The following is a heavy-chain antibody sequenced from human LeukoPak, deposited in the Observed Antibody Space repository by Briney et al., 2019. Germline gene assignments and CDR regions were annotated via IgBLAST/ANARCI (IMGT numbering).Heavy chain of an antibody. CDR1: GFTFSSYW. CDR3: ARVRYSSGLPPFDP. CDR2: IKQEGSEK. Sequence: GGSLRLSCAASGFTFSSYWMIWVRQGPGKGVEGVANIKQEGSEKYYVDSVKGRFTISRENVKNSLYLQMNSLRAEDTAVYYCARVRYSSGLPPFDPWGQGTLVTVSS. V-gene: IGHV3-7*01. D-gene: IGHD6-19*01. J-gene: IGHJ5*02.